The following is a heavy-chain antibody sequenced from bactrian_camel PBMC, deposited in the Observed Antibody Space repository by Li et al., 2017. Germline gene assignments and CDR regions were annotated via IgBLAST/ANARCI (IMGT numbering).Heavy chain of an antibody. D-gene: IGHD2*01. V-gene: IGHV3S55*01. J-gene: IGHJ6*01. CDR2: IDSRGGT. CDR3: VTVAFGYCGGGYCYSVDFGY. CDR1: GYTSELCS. Sequence: HVQLVESGGGSVQAGGSLRLSCVASGYTSELCSMGWFRQAPGNEREGVAAIDSRGGTAYADSTGRFTISQDNAKNTLYLQMNSLKSDDTGLYYCVTVAFGYCGGGYCYSVDFGYWGQGTQVTVS.